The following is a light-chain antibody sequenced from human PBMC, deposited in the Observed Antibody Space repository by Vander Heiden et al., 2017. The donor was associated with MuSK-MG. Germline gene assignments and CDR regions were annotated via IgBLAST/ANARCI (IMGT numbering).Light chain of an antibody. J-gene: IGKJ2*01. CDR1: QGISSY. CDR3: QQYYSYPYT. V-gene: IGKV1-8*01. CDR2: AAS. Sequence: AIRMTQSPSSLSASTGDRVTITCRASQGISSYLAWYQQRPGKAPELLIYAASTLQSGVPSRFSGSASGTDFTLTISCLQSEDFATYYCQQYYSYPYTFGQGTKLEIK.